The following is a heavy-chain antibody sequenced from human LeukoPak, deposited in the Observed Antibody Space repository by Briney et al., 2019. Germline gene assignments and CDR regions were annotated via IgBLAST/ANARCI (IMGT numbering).Heavy chain of an antibody. V-gene: IGHV3-64D*06. CDR3: VKGEVRGYKKRGVDY. J-gene: IGHJ4*02. Sequence: GSLRLSCSASGFTFNKYVMHWVRQAPDKGLEYVSGVSNNGDSTYYADSVKGRFTISRDNSKNTLYLQMSSLRAEDTAAYYCVKGEVRGYKKRGVDYWGQGTLVTVSS. D-gene: IGHD5-18*01. CDR1: GFTFNKYV. CDR2: VSNNGDST.